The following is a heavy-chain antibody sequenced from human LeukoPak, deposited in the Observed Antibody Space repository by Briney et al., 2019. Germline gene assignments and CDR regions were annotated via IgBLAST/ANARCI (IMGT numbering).Heavy chain of an antibody. CDR3: AKDGPPFDY. Sequence: GGSLRLSCGASGFTFGSYGMHWVRQAPGKGQEWVAFIRHDGSDKYYAESVKGRFSICRDNSKNTLHLQMNSLTPEEAAVYYCAKDGPPFDYWGQGTRLTVSS. CDR2: IRHDGSDK. CDR1: GFTFGSYG. J-gene: IGHJ4*02. V-gene: IGHV3-30*02.